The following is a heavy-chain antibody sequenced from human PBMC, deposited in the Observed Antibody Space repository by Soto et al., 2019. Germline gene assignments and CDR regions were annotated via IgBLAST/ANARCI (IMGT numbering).Heavy chain of an antibody. V-gene: IGHV4-59*08. CDR2: IYYSGST. D-gene: IGHD2-2*01. CDR3: ARLIVVVPSLYYFDY. J-gene: IGHJ4*02. CDR1: GGSISSYY. Sequence: PSETLSLTCTVSGGSISSYYWSWIRQPPGKGLEWIGYIYYSGSTNYNPSLKSRVTISVDTSKNQFSLKLSSVTAAYTAVYYCARLIVVVPSLYYFDYWGQGTLVTVSS.